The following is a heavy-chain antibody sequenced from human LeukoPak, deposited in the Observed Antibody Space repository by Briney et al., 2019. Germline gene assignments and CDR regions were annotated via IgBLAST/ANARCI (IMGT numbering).Heavy chain of an antibody. CDR1: GFTFSSYG. Sequence: GGSLRLSCAASGFTFSSYGMHWVRQAPGKGLEWVAVISYDGSNKYYADSVKGRFTISRDKSKRTLFLQMNSLSAEDTAVYYCVTEGWIYWGRGMLVTVSS. CDR2: ISYDGSNK. CDR3: VTEGWIY. V-gene: IGHV3-30*03. D-gene: IGHD5-12*01. J-gene: IGHJ4*02.